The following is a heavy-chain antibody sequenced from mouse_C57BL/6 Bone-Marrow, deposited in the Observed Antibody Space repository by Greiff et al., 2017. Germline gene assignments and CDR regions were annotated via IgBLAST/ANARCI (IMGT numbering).Heavy chain of an antibody. CDR3: ARLYYYGRDWYFDV. CDR2: IYPRSGNP. V-gene: IGHV1-81*01. D-gene: IGHD1-1*01. CDR1: GYTFTSYG. J-gene: IGHJ1*03. Sequence: QVHVKQSGAELARPGASVKLSCKASGYTFTSYGISWVKQRTGQGLEWIGEIYPRSGNPYYNEKFKGKATLTADKSSSTAYMELRSLTSEDSAVYFCARLYYYGRDWYFDVWGTGTTVTVSS.